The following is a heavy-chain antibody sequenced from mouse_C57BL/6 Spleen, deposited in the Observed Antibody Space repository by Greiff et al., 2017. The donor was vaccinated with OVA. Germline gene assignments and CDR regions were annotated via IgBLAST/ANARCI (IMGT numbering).Heavy chain of an antibody. Sequence: EVQLQQPGAELVKPGASVKLSCTASGFTIKDYYMHWVKQRTEQGLEWIGRIDPEDGETKYAPKFQGKATITADTSSNTAYLQLSSLTSEDTAVYYCASRATVVAYYAMDYWGKGTSVTVSS. CDR1: GFTIKDYY. D-gene: IGHD1-1*01. V-gene: IGHV14-2*01. CDR2: IDPEDGET. J-gene: IGHJ4*01. CDR3: ASRATVVAYYAMDY.